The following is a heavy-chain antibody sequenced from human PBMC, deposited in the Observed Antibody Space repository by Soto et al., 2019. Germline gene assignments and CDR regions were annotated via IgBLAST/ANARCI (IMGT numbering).Heavy chain of an antibody. Sequence: SETLSLTCTVSGGSVSSGSYYWSWIRQPPGKGLEWIGYIYYNGSTNYNPSLKSRVTISVETPKNQYSLKLSSVTAADTAVYYCARTKESIMITPFDYWGQGTLVTVSS. CDR1: GGSVSSGSYY. CDR3: ARTKESIMITPFDY. CDR2: IYYNGST. J-gene: IGHJ4*02. D-gene: IGHD3-16*01. V-gene: IGHV4-61*01.